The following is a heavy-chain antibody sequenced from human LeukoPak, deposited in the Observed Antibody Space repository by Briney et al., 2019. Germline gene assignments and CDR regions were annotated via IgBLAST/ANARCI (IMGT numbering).Heavy chain of an antibody. CDR2: IRSSGSTI. Sequence: GESLTLSCPASGSTFSDYYMSWIRQAPGKGMEWVSYIRSSGSTIYYADSVKGRFTMSRDNAKASLYLQMNRLRAEDTAVYYCARSSRVRYYYGMDVWGQGTTVTVSS. CDR1: GSTFSDYY. V-gene: IGHV3-11*01. CDR3: ARSSRVRYYYGMDV. J-gene: IGHJ6*02.